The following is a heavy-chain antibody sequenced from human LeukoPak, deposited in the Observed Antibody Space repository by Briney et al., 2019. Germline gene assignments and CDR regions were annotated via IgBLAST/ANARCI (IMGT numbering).Heavy chain of an antibody. V-gene: IGHV3-23*01. J-gene: IGHJ4*02. CDR2: ISGSGGST. D-gene: IGHD1-7*01. CDR1: GFTFSSYA. CDR3: AKEASPITGTTGHDY. Sequence: GGSLRLSRAASGFTFSSYAMSWVRQAPGKGLEWVSAISGSGGSTYYADSVKGRFTISRDNSKNTLYLQMNSLRAEDTAVYYCAKEASPITGTTGHDYWGQGTLVTVTS.